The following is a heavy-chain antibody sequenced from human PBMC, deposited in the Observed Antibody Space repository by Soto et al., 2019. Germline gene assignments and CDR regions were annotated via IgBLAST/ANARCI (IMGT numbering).Heavy chain of an antibody. J-gene: IGHJ4*02. D-gene: IGHD3-9*01. CDR1: GDSITSNSYF. Sequence: SETLSLTCTVSGDSITSNSYFWAWIRQPAGKGLEWIGSIYYSGSTYHNPSLKSRVTISVDRSNNQFSLKLTSVTAADTAVYYCARHFSVDHFDYWGQGALVTVS. V-gene: IGHV4-39*01. CDR3: ARHFSVDHFDY. CDR2: IYYSGST.